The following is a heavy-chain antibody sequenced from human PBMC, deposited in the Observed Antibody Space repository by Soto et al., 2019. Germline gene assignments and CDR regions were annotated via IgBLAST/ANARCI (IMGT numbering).Heavy chain of an antibody. J-gene: IGHJ4*02. V-gene: IGHV1-2*04. CDR3: ARAVVTTTPNFDY. CDR1: GYTFTGYY. CDR2: INPNSGAT. D-gene: IGHD5-12*01. Sequence: QVQLVQSGAEVKKPGASVKVSGKPSGYTFTGYYIHWVRQAPGQGLEWMGWINPNSGATNYAQKLQGWVTMTRDTSISTAYMELSSLRSDDTALYYCARAVVTTTPNFDYWGQGTLVTVSS.